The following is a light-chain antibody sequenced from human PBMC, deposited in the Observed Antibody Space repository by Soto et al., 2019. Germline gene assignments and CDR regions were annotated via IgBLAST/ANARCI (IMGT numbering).Light chain of an antibody. CDR2: DVA. Sequence: QSALTQPASVSASPGQSITISCTGTSSDVGGSNFVSWYQQHPGKPPKLIIYDVATRPSGVSNRFSGSKSGSTASLIISRLQTEDEADYYCNSYTGSGIVFGTGTKVTVL. CDR1: SSDVGGSNF. V-gene: IGLV2-14*03. CDR3: NSYTGSGIV. J-gene: IGLJ1*01.